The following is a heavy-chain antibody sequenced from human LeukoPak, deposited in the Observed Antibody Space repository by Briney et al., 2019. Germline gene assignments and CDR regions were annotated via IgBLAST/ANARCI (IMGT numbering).Heavy chain of an antibody. V-gene: IGHV3-43D*03. CDR2: ISWDGGST. J-gene: IGHJ6*03. CDR1: GFTFDGYA. D-gene: IGHD3-3*01. CDR3: XXXXXXXXXXSFFGYYMDV. Sequence: GGSLRLSCAASGFTFDGYAMHWVRQAPGKGLEWVSLISWDGGSTYYADSVKGRFTISRDNSKNSLYLQMNSLRAEDTALYYXXXXXXXXXXXSFFGYYMDVWGKGTTVTVSS.